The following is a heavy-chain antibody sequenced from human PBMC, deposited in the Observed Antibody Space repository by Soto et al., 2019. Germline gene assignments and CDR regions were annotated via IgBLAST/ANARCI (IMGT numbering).Heavy chain of an antibody. V-gene: IGHV4-39*01. Sequence: PSETLSLTCSVSGGSINSSSYFWGWVRQPPGKGLEWVGSIYYSGSTYYNPSLRSRVTISVDTSKNQFSLKLSSVTAADTAVFYCARHYSSGSRNWFDPWGQGTLVTVSS. J-gene: IGHJ5*02. CDR3: ARHYSSGSRNWFDP. CDR1: GGSINSSSYF. CDR2: IYYSGST. D-gene: IGHD6-19*01.